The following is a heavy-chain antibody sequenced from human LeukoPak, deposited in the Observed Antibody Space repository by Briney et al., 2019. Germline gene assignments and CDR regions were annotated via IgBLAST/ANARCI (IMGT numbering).Heavy chain of an antibody. CDR1: GGSISSGGYY. CDR2: LHYSGRS. J-gene: IGHJ6*03. Sequence: SETLSLTCTVSGGSISSGGYYWSWIRQPPGKGLEWIGYLHYSGRSNYNPSLRSRVTISVDTSKNQFSLRLSSVTAADTAVYYCARESGTGTYSFYYMDVWGKGTTVTVSS. D-gene: IGHD1-1*01. V-gene: IGHV4-61*08. CDR3: ARESGTGTYSFYYMDV.